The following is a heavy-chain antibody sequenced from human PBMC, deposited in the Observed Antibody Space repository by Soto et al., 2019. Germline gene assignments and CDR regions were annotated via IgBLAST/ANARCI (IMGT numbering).Heavy chain of an antibody. CDR3: ARPSLGDLDY. J-gene: IGHJ4*02. Sequence: ASLKVSGKASGYNFNGYYVHLVRQAPGQGLEWMGWINPNSGGTKYAQKFQGRVTMTRDTSISTAYMELRRVRSDDTAVYYCARPSLGDLDYWGQGTLVTVSS. CDR2: INPNSGGT. D-gene: IGHD3-16*01. CDR1: GYNFNGYY. V-gene: IGHV1-2*02.